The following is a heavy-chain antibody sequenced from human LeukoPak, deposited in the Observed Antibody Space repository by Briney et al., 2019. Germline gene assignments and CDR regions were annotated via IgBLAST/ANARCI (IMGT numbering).Heavy chain of an antibody. J-gene: IGHJ1*01. CDR1: GYSFTSYW. D-gene: IGHD6-13*01. V-gene: IGHV5-51*01. CDR3: ARHLGTYSSSAFQH. Sequence: GESLKISCKGSGYSFTSYWIGWVRQMSGKGLEWMGIIYPGDSDTRYSPSSQGQVTISADKSISSAYLQWSSLKASDTAMYYCARHLGTYSSSAFQHWGQGTLVIVSS. CDR2: IYPGDSDT.